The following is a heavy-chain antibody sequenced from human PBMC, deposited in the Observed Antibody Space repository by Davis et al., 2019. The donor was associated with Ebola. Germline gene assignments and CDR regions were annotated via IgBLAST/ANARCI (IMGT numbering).Heavy chain of an antibody. Sequence: GGSLRLSCAASGFTFSSYSMNWVRQAPGKGLEWISEISSSSSSIYYADSVKGRFTISRDNAKNSLYLQMNTLRDEDTAVYYCVGRSFDYWGQGTLVTVSS. J-gene: IGHJ4*02. V-gene: IGHV3-48*02. CDR1: GFTFSSYS. CDR2: ISSSSSSI. CDR3: VGRSFDY.